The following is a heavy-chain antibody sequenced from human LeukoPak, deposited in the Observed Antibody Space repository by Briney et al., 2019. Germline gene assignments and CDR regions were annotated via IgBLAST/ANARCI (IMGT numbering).Heavy chain of an antibody. V-gene: IGHV3-7*01. CDR2: IKQDRSEK. CDR1: GFTFSSYW. D-gene: IGHD3-3*01. J-gene: IGHJ4*02. Sequence: GGSLRLSCAASGFTFSSYWMSWVRQAPGKGLEWVANIKQDRSEKYYVDSVKGRFTISRDNAKNSLYLQMNSLRAEDTAVYYCARARVLRFLEWLLTGPPAYLAYWGQGTLVTVSS. CDR3: ARARVLRFLEWLLTGPPAYLAY.